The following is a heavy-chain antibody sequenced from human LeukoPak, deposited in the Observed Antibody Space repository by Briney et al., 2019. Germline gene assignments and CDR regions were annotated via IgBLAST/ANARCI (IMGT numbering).Heavy chain of an antibody. J-gene: IGHJ4*02. Sequence: PGGSLGLSCSASGFTFSSYAVHWVRQAPGKGLESISAISSNGGSTHYTDSVKGRFTISRDNSKNTLSLQMSSLRPEDTAVYYCVPGGTALAGTGYWGQGTLVTVSS. CDR3: VPGGTALAGTGY. CDR1: GFTFSSYA. CDR2: ISSNGGST. D-gene: IGHD6-19*01. V-gene: IGHV3-64D*09.